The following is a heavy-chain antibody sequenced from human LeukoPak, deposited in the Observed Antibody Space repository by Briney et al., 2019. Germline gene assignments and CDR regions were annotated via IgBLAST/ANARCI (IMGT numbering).Heavy chain of an antibody. CDR2: VSGSGANA. J-gene: IGHJ3*02. V-gene: IGHV3-23*01. CDR1: GFTFSNYG. D-gene: IGHD1-26*01. CDR3: AKDKYSGSYNAFDI. Sequence: GGSLRLSCAASGFTFSNYGMGWVRQTPGEGLEWLSSVSGSGANAYYADSVKGRFTISRDNSKNTLYLQMNSLRAEDTAVYYCAKDKYSGSYNAFDIWGQGTMVTVSS.